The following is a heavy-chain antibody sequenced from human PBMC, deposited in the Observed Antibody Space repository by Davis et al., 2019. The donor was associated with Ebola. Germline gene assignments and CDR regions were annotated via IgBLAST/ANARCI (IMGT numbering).Heavy chain of an antibody. D-gene: IGHD3-16*02. CDR2: IYQSGST. J-gene: IGHJ4*02. Sequence: PGGSLRLSCSVSGYSISSGFYWGWIRQPPGKGLEWIGSIYQSGSTDYNPSLKSRVTISVDTSKNHFSLKLSSVTAADTAVYFCARDGYTNSPSAGDYWGQGTLVTVSS. CDR3: ARDGYTNSPSAGDY. V-gene: IGHV4-38-2*02. CDR1: GYSISSGFY.